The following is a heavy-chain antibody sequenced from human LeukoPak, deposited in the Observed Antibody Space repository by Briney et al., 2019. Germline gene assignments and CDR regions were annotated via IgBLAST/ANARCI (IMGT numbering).Heavy chain of an antibody. D-gene: IGHD6-13*01. CDR1: GFSFRSYA. CDR2: ISGSGGST. Sequence: GGSLRLSCAASGFSFRSYAMAWVRQAPGKGLEWVSVISGSGGSTYYADSARGRFTISRDNSKNSVYLQVNSLRAEDTAVYYCARIGYSSSSFDYWGQGTLVTVSS. CDR3: ARIGYSSSSFDY. V-gene: IGHV3-23*01. J-gene: IGHJ4*02.